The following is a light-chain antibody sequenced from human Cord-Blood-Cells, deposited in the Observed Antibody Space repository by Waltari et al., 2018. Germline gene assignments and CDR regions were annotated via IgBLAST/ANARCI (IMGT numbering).Light chain of an antibody. CDR3: QQYGSSPMYT. Sequence: EIVLTQSPGTLSSSPGERATPPCRASQSVSTSYLAWYQQKPRQSPRLLIYGASSRATGIPDRFSGSGSGTDFTLTISRLEPEDFAVYYCQQYGSSPMYTFGQGTKLEIK. V-gene: IGKV3-20*01. CDR1: QSVSTSY. CDR2: GAS. J-gene: IGKJ2*01.